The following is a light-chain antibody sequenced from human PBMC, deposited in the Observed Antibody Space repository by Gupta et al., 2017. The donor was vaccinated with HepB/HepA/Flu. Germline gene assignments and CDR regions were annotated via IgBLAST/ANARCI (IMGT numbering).Light chain of an antibody. J-gene: IGKJ2*01. CDR2: GAS. Sequence: IVLTQSPGTLSLSPGERATLSCRASQGVGNNYLAWYQQKPGQAPRLLIYGASSRATGIPDRFSGSGSGTDFTLTISRLEPEDFAVYYCQQYYNSPYTFGQGTKLEIK. CDR1: QGVGNNY. CDR3: QQYYNSPYT. V-gene: IGKV3-20*01.